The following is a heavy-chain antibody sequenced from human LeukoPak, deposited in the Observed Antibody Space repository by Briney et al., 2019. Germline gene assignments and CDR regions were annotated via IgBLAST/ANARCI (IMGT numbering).Heavy chain of an antibody. V-gene: IGHV1-18*01. J-gene: IGHJ5*02. CDR3: ARDITIFGVVISWFDP. CDR1: GYTFTSYG. D-gene: IGHD3-3*01. Sequence: ASVKVSCKASGYTFTSYGISWVRQAPGQGLEXXXXXSAYNGNTNYAQKLQGRVTMTTDTSTSTAYMELRSLRSDDTAVYYCARDITIFGVVISWFDPWGQGTLVTVSS. CDR2: XSAYNGNT.